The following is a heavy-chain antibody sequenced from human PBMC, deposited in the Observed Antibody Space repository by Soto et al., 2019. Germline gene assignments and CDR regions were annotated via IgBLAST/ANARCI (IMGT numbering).Heavy chain of an antibody. CDR2: IIPIFGTA. CDR3: ARTPRLYYYDSSGYYYDY. Sequence: GASVKVSCKASGGTFSSYAISWVRQAPGQGLEWMGGIIPIFGTANYAQKFQGRVTITADESTSTAYMELSSLRSEDTAVYYCARTPRLYYYDSSGYYYDYWGQGTLVTVSS. CDR1: GGTFSSYA. J-gene: IGHJ4*02. V-gene: IGHV1-69*13. D-gene: IGHD3-22*01.